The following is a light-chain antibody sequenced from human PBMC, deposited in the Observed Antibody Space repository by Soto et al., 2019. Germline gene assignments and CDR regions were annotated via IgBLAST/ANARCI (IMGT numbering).Light chain of an antibody. Sequence: DIQMTQSPSTLSASVGDRVTITCRASQSISSWLAWYQQKPGTAPNLLIYKASTLQSGVPSRFSGSGSGTEFTLTISSLQPDDFATYYCQQYSDNWTFGQGTEVEIK. CDR1: QSISSW. J-gene: IGKJ1*01. CDR2: KAS. CDR3: QQYSDNWT. V-gene: IGKV1-5*03.